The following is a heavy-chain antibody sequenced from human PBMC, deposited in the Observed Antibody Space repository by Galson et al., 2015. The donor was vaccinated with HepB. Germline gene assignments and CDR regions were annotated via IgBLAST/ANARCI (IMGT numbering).Heavy chain of an antibody. CDR2: IYYSGST. Sequence: SETLSLTCTVSGGSISSSSYYWGWIRQPPGKGLEWIGSIYYSGSTYYNPSLKSRVTISVDTSKNQFSLKLSSVTAADTAVYYCARHYLLLGGDPGRAFDIWGQGTMVTVSS. J-gene: IGHJ3*02. D-gene: IGHD3-16*01. CDR1: GGSISSSSYY. V-gene: IGHV4-39*01. CDR3: ARHYLLLGGDPGRAFDI.